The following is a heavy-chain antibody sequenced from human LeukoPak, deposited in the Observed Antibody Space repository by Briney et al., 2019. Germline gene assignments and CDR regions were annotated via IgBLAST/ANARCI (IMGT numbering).Heavy chain of an antibody. J-gene: IGHJ4*02. Sequence: GSSVEVSCKASGGTFSSYAISWVRQAPGQGLEWMGRIIPIFGIANYAQKFQGRVTITADKSTSTAYMELSSLRSEDTAVYYCARSEVGATPFDYWGQGTLVTVSS. D-gene: IGHD1-26*01. CDR2: IIPIFGIA. V-gene: IGHV1-69*04. CDR1: GGTFSSYA. CDR3: ARSEVGATPFDY.